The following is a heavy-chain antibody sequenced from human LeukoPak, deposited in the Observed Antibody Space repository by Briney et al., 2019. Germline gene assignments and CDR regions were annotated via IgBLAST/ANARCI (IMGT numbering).Heavy chain of an antibody. CDR3: ASGVGATPY. D-gene: IGHD1-26*01. Sequence: PSETLSLTCTVSGGSISSYYWSWIRQPPREGREWSGDIYYSGGTTYNPPPTSRVTISVDTSKNQFSLKLSSVTAADTAVYYCASGVGATPYWGQGTLVTVSS. V-gene: IGHV4-59*01. CDR1: GGSISSYY. J-gene: IGHJ4*02. CDR2: IYYSGGT.